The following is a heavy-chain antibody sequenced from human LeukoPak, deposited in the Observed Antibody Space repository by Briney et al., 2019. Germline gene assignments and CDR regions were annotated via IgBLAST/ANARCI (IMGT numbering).Heavy chain of an antibody. J-gene: IGHJ4*02. D-gene: IGHD2-2*01. CDR2: IIPIFGTA. Sequence: GASVKLSCKASGGTFSSYAISWVRQAPGQGLEWMGGIIPIFGTANYAQKFQGRVTITADESTSTAYMELSSLRSEDTAVYYCARGLNQLLIEWAFDYWGQGTLVTVSS. CDR3: ARGLNQLLIEWAFDY. CDR1: GGTFSSYA. V-gene: IGHV1-69*13.